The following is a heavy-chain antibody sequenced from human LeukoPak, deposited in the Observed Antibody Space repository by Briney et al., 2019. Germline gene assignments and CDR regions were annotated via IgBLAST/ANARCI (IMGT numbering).Heavy chain of an antibody. D-gene: IGHD6-13*01. J-gene: IGHJ4*02. Sequence: SQTLSLTCAISGDSVSSNSAAWNWIRQSPSRGLEWLGRTYYRSKWYNDYAVSVKGRITINPDTSKNQFSLQLNPVTPEDTAVYYCASESGSIAAAGITIWGQGTLVTVSS. V-gene: IGHV6-1*01. CDR1: GDSVSSNSAA. CDR3: ASESGSIAAAGITI. CDR2: TYYRSKWYN.